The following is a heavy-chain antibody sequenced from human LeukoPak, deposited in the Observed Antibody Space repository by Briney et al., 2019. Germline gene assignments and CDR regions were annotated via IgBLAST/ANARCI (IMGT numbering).Heavy chain of an antibody. CDR2: INAYNGDT. V-gene: IGHV1-18*01. J-gene: IGHJ4*02. Sequence: ASVKVSCKASNYIFTSYGISWVRQAPGQGLEWMAWINAYNGDTDYAQQFQGRVTMTTDTSTSTAYMELRSLRSDDTAVYYCARDDTGANFDYWGQGTLVTVSS. CDR1: NYIFTSYG. CDR3: ARDDTGANFDY. D-gene: IGHD1-26*01.